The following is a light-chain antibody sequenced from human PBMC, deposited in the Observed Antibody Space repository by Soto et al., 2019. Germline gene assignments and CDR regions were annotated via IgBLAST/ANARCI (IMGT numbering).Light chain of an antibody. CDR2: VAS. J-gene: IGKJ1*01. V-gene: IGKV1-39*01. CDR1: QSISYY. CDR3: QQSSSSPRT. Sequence: DIQMNQSPSSLSASVGERGTIXXRASQSISYYLSWYQQKPGQAPKLXIYVASTVQSGVPSRFSGSGSGTDFTLAISSLQPEDFATYYCQQSSSSPRTFGEGTKVDIK.